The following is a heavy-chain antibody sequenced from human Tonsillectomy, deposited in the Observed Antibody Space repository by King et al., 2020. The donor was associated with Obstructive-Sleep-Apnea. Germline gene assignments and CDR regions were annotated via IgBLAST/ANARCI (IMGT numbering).Heavy chain of an antibody. Sequence: VQLVESGGGVVQPGRSLRLSCAASGFTSSTYGMHWVRQAPGKGLEGVAFIRYDGINKYYSDSVKGRFNISRDNSKNTLYLQMNSLRAEDTAVYYCAKGHRGAGTTPDYWGQGTLVIVSS. CDR3: AKGHRGAGTTPDY. CDR1: GFTSSTYG. D-gene: IGHD1-7*01. J-gene: IGHJ4*02. V-gene: IGHV3-30*02. CDR2: IRYDGINK.